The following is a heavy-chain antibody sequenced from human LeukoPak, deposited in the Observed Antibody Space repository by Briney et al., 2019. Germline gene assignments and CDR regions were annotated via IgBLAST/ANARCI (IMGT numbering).Heavy chain of an antibody. CDR1: GASTTSYY. J-gene: IGHJ4*02. D-gene: IGHD3-22*01. Sequence: PWETLSLTCSVSGASTTSYYWNWIRQAPGKGLEWIGYIYSDGTTSYSPSLRSRVTISIDTSRNQFSLKLSSVTAADAAVYYCARDTRSYDTSGYYYFDYWGQGALVTVSS. V-gene: IGHV4-59*01. CDR3: ARDTRSYDTSGYYYFDY. CDR2: IYSDGTT.